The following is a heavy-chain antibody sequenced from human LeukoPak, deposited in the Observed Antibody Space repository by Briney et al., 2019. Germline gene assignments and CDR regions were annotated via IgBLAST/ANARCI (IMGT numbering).Heavy chain of an antibody. CDR1: GYTFTGYY. CDR3: ARGDGYSYAFDI. Sequence: ASVKVSCKASGYTFTGYYMHWVRQAPGQGLEWMGWISAYNGNTNYAQKLQGRVTMTTDTSTSTAYMELRSLRSDDTAVYYCARGDGYSYAFDIWGQGTMVTVSS. D-gene: IGHD5-18*01. V-gene: IGHV1-18*04. CDR2: ISAYNGNT. J-gene: IGHJ3*02.